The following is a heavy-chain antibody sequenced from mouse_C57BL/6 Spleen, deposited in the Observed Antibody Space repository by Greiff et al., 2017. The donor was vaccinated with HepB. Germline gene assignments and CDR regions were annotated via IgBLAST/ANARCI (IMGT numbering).Heavy chain of an antibody. J-gene: IGHJ2*01. CDR3: AREEGNYGNYFDY. V-gene: IGHV3-6*01. Sequence: EVKLMESGPGLVKPSQSLSLTCSVPGYSITSGYYWNWIRQFPGNKLEWMGYISYDGSNNYNPSLKNRISITRDTSKNQFFLKLNSVTTEDTATYYCAREEGNYGNYFDYWGQGTTLTVSS. CDR1: GYSITSGYY. D-gene: IGHD2-1*01. CDR2: ISYDGSN.